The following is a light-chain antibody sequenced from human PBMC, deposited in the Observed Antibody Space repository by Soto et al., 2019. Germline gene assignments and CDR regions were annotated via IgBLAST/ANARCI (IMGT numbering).Light chain of an antibody. CDR3: LQDYDYPRT. V-gene: IGKV1-6*01. CDR2: AAS. J-gene: IGKJ1*01. Sequence: ATQMTQSPSSLSASVGDRVTIACRASQGIRTELGWYQQKAGEAPKLLIYAASTLQSGVPPRFSGSGSGTDFTLTISILQPEDFATYYCLQDYDYPRTFGQGTKVEMK. CDR1: QGIRTE.